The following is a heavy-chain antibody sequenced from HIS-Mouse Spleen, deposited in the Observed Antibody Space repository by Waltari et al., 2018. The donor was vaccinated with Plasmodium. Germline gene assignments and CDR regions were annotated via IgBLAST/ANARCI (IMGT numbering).Heavy chain of an antibody. D-gene: IGHD6-13*01. Sequence: CAASGFTFSSYSMNWVRQAPGKGLEWVAVISYDGSNKYYADSVKGRFTISRDNSKNTLYLQMNSLRAEDTAVYYCAKDRRSSSWYVDYWGQGTLVTVSS. CDR3: AKDRRSSSWYVDY. J-gene: IGHJ4*02. CDR1: GFTFSSYS. V-gene: IGHV3-30*18. CDR2: ISYDGSNK.